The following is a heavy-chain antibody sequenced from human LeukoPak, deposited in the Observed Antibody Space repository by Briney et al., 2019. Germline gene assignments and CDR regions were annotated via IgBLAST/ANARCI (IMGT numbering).Heavy chain of an antibody. V-gene: IGHV1-69*01. J-gene: IGHJ3*02. Sequence: SVKVSCKASGGTFSSYAISWVRQAPGQALEWMGGIIPIFGTANYAQKFQGRVTITADESTSTAYMELSSLRSEDTAVYYCASLPYYDILTGYYIGAFDIWGQGTMVTVSS. CDR3: ASLPYYDILTGYYIGAFDI. CDR1: GGTFSSYA. CDR2: IIPIFGTA. D-gene: IGHD3-9*01.